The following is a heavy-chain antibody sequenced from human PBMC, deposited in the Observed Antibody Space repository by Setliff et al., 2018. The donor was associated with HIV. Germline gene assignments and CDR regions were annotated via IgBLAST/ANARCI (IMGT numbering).Heavy chain of an antibody. D-gene: IGHD1-26*01. Sequence: PSETLSLTCTVSGGSISSSSYYWGWIRQPPGKGLEWIGSIYYSGSTYYNPSLKSRVTISVDTSKNQFSLKLSSVTAADTAVYYCARSVGATGFYYYYYYMDVWGKGTTVTVS. CDR2: IYYSGST. V-gene: IGHV4-39*07. CDR3: ARSVGATGFYYYYYYMDV. CDR1: GGSISSSSYY. J-gene: IGHJ6*03.